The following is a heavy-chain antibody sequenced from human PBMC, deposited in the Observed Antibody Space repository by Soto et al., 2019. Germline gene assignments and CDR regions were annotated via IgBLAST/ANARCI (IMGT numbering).Heavy chain of an antibody. Sequence: EVQLVESGGGLVQPGGSLRLSCAASGFSFSTYWMNWVRPAPGKGLEWVANIKKDGSEKLYVDSVEGRFTISRDNAKNSLYLQMNNLRADDTAVYYCVGGSGWLMDTWGQGTQVIVS. CDR1: GFSFSTYW. V-gene: IGHV3-7*03. CDR2: IKKDGSEK. D-gene: IGHD6-19*01. J-gene: IGHJ5*02. CDR3: VGGSGWLMDT.